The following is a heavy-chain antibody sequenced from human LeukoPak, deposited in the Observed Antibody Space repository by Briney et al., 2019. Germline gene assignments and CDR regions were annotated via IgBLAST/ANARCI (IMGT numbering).Heavy chain of an antibody. V-gene: IGHV3-23*01. CDR3: AKVDSSGYSGVSAFDI. CDR1: GFMFSSNW. D-gene: IGHD3-22*01. Sequence: GGSLRLSCAASGFMFSSNWMSWVRLAPGKGLEWVSAISGSGGSTYYADSVKGRFTISRDNSKNTLYLQMNSLRAEDTAVYYCAKVDSSGYSGVSAFDIWAKGQWSPSLQ. J-gene: IGHJ3*02. CDR2: ISGSGGST.